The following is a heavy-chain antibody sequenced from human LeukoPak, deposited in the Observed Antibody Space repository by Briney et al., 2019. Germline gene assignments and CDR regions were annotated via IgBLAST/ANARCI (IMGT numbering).Heavy chain of an antibody. D-gene: IGHD4-23*01. CDR1: GGSISSYY. V-gene: IGHV4-59*01. Sequence: SETLSLTCTVSGGSISSYYWSWIRQPPGKGLEWIGYIYYSGSTNYNPSLKSRVTISVDTSKNQFSLKLSSVTAADTAVYYCARMGDGGNSQRGAFDIWGQGTMVTVSS. CDR2: IYYSGST. CDR3: ARMGDGGNSQRGAFDI. J-gene: IGHJ3*02.